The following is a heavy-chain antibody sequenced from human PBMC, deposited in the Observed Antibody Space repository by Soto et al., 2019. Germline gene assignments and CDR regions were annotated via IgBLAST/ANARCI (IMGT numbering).Heavy chain of an antibody. Sequence: EVQLLGSGGGLVQPGGYLRLSCAASGFTFSGYAMSWVRQPPGKGLEWVSGISGSAASTNYADSVKGRFTISRDNSKSTLYLQMNSLRAEDTAVYYCAKDVHYDILTGIEYFHHWAQGTLVTVSS. CDR2: ISGSAAST. D-gene: IGHD3-9*01. J-gene: IGHJ1*01. V-gene: IGHV3-23*01. CDR3: AKDVHYDILTGIEYFHH. CDR1: GFTFSGYA.